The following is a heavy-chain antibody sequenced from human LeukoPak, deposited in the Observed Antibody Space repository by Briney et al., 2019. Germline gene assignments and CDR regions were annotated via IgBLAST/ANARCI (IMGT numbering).Heavy chain of an antibody. J-gene: IGHJ4*02. CDR3: TREWELPGTDFHY. CDR2: IRSKAYGGTT. Sequence: GGXLRLSWTASGVTFGDYAMYWFRQAPGKGQEWVDFIRSKAYGGTTEYAASVKGRFTISRDESKSIAYLQMNSLKTADTAVYYCTREWELPGTDFHYWGQGTLVTVSS. V-gene: IGHV3-49*03. CDR1: GVTFGDYA. D-gene: IGHD1-26*01.